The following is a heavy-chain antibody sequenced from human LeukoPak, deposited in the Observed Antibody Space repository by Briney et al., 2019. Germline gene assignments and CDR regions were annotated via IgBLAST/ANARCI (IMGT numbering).Heavy chain of an antibody. V-gene: IGHV4-34*01. CDR3: ARAYGATYSCDY. CDR1: GGSFSGYY. Sequence: SETLSLICAVYGGSFSGYYWSWIRQPPGKGLEWIGEISHSGSTNYNPSLKSRVTISVDTSKNQFSLKLSSVTAADTGVYYCARAYGATYSCDYRGQGTPVSVSS. D-gene: IGHD4-17*01. CDR2: ISHSGST. J-gene: IGHJ4*02.